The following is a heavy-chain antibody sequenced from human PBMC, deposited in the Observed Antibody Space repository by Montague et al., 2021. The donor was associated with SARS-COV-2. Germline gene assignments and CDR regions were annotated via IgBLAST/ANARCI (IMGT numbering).Heavy chain of an antibody. CDR2: TYYRSKWYN. V-gene: IGHV6-1*01. CDR3: ARIPVGSKYYFDF. D-gene: IGHD2-2*01. CDR1: GDSVCGNIAT. J-gene: IGHJ4*02. Sequence: CAISGDSVCGNIATWNWNRQSPSRGLEWLGRTYYRSKWYNDYAESVKSRITIDPDTSKHQFSLHLNSVTPEDTAVYYCARIPVGSKYYFDFWGQGTLVTVSS.